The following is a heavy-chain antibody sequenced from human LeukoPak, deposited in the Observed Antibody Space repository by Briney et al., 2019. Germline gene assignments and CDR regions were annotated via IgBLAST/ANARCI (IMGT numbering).Heavy chain of an antibody. D-gene: IGHD3-22*01. CDR3: ARSSPYYYDSSGRLNDAFDI. Sequence: GGSLRLSCAASGFTFSSYDMHWVRQATGKGLEWVSAIGTAGGTYYPGSVKGRFTISRENAKNSLYLQMNSLRAGDTAVYYCARSSPYYYDSSGRLNDAFDIWGQGTMVTVSS. J-gene: IGHJ3*02. CDR2: IGTAGGT. CDR1: GFTFSSYD. V-gene: IGHV3-13*01.